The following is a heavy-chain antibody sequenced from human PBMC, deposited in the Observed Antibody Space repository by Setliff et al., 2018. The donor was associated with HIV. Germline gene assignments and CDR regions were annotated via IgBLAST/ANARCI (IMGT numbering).Heavy chain of an antibody. CDR2: IRYDGSNK. CDR1: GFTFSSYG. CDR3: AKGYCSSTSCYDYYYYGMDV. Sequence: QAGGSLRLSCAASGFTFSSYGMHWVRQAPGKGLEWVAFIRYDGSNKYYADSVKGRFTISRDNSKNTLYLQMNSLRAEDTAVYYCAKGYCSSTSCYDYYYYGMDVWGQGTTVTVSS. V-gene: IGHV3-30*02. J-gene: IGHJ6*02. D-gene: IGHD2-2*01.